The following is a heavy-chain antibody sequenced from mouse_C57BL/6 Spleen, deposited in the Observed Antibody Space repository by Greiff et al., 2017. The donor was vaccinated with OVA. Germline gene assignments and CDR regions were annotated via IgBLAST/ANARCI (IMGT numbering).Heavy chain of an antibody. D-gene: IGHD1-1*01. V-gene: IGHV1-39*01. J-gene: IGHJ3*01. CDR1: GYSFTDYN. CDR2: INPNYGTT. Sequence: VQLQQSGPELVKPGASVKISCKASGYSFTDYNMNWVKQSNGKSLEWIGVINPNYGTTSYNQKFKGKATLTVDQSSSTAYMQLNSLTSEDSAVYYCASPYYYGSSYGGFAYWGQGTLVTVSA. CDR3: ASPYYYGSSYGGFAY.